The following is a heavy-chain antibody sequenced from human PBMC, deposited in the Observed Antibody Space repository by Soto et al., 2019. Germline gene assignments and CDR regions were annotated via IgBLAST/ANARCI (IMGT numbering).Heavy chain of an antibody. V-gene: IGHV4-31*03. CDR3: ARGTYPAYFDC. Sequence: QVQLQESGPGLVKPSHTLSLTCTVSGGSFSSDDYSWNGIRQRPRQDLEWIGYIYYSGSTYYNLSLKSRVSISVDTAKNQFSLTLRSVTDADTAMYYCARGTYPAYFDCWGPGSRVTVSS. J-gene: IGHJ4*01. CDR1: GGSFSSDDYS. D-gene: IGHD3-16*01. CDR2: IYYSGST.